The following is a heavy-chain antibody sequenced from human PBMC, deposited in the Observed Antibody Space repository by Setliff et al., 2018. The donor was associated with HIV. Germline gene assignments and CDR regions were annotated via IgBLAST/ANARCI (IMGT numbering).Heavy chain of an antibody. D-gene: IGHD3-22*01. J-gene: IGHJ3*02. CDR3: ARQDDYFDSSGYYLGYDGFDI. CDR1: GFTFYSYA. V-gene: IGHV3-21*01. Sequence: GSLRLSCAASGFTFYSYAMSWVRQAPGKGLEWVATMSGSIIYYADSVKGRFTISRDNAKKSLYLQMNSLRAEDTAVYYCARQDDYFDSSGYYLGYDGFDIWGQGTMVTVSS. CDR2: MSGSII.